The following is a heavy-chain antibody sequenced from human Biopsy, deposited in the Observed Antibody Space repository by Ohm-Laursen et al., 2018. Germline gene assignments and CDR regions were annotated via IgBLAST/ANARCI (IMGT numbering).Heavy chain of an antibody. Sequence: TLSLTCTVSGGSISSGGSYWSWLRQPPGKGMEWIGYIYYSGNTDYSPSLKSRVTISIDKSKNQFFLKLRSVTAEDTAVYYCARDDAVTVIRGLYYWGQGALVTVSS. V-gene: IGHV4-61*08. J-gene: IGHJ4*02. CDR2: IYYSGNT. D-gene: IGHD2-21*02. CDR1: GGSISSGGSY. CDR3: ARDDAVTVIRGLYY.